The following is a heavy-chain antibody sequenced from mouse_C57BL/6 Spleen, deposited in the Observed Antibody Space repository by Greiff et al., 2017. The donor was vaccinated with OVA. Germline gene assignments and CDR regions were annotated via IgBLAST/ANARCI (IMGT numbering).Heavy chain of an antibody. V-gene: IGHV14-3*01. Sequence: EVQLQQSVAELVRPGASVKLSCTASGFNIKNTYMHWVKQRPEQGLEWIGRIDPATGNTKYAPKFQGKATITADPSSNTAYLQLSSLTSEDTAIYYWARGGYYGPPKAMDYWGQGTSVTVSS. J-gene: IGHJ4*01. CDR1: GFNIKNTY. D-gene: IGHD2-1*01. CDR2: IDPATGNT. CDR3: ARGGYYGPPKAMDY.